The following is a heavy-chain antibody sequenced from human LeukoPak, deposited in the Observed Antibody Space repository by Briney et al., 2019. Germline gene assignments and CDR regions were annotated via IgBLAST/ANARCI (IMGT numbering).Heavy chain of an antibody. D-gene: IGHD6-6*01. V-gene: IGHV3-30*02. CDR2: IRYDGSNK. CDR3: AKDFEGSIAARLALDY. Sequence: GGSLRLSCAASGFTFSSYGIHWVRQAPGKGLEWVAFIRYDGSNKYYADSVKGRFTISRDNSKNTLYLQMNSLRAEDTAVYYCAKDFEGSIAARLALDYWGQGTLVTVSS. J-gene: IGHJ4*02. CDR1: GFTFSSYG.